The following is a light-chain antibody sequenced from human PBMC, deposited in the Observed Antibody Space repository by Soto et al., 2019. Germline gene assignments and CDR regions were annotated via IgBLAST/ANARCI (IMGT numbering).Light chain of an antibody. CDR2: FAS. CDR3: QQYNKWPPIT. V-gene: IGKV3-15*01. CDR1: QSVTNK. J-gene: IGKJ5*01. Sequence: ETVMTQSPDTLSVSPGEGATLSCRASQSVTNKLAWYQQKRGQAPRLLIYFASSRATGIPARFSGSGSGTEFTLTISSLQSEDSAVYYCQQYNKWPPITFGQGTRLEIK.